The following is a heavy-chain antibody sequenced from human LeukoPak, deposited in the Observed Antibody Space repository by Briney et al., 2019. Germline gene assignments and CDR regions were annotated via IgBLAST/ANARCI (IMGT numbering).Heavy chain of an antibody. Sequence: ASVRVSCKTSGYTFTRYGITWLRQAPGQRLEWMGGIATYNGDTYFAQKFQDRLTMTADTAASTAYMELKSLTSDDTAVYYCAKDLFNSGWYSNWFETWGQGTLVTVSS. CDR3: AKDLFNSGWYSNWFET. CDR2: IATYNGDT. CDR1: GYTFTRYG. J-gene: IGHJ5*02. D-gene: IGHD6-19*01. V-gene: IGHV1-18*01.